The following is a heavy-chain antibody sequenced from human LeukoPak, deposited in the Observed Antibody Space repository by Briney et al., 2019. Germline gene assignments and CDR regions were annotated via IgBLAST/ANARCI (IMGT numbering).Heavy chain of an antibody. CDR2: ISSSGSII. CDR1: GFIFSSYE. Sequence: GGSLRLSCAASGFIFSSYEMNWVRQAPGKGLEWVSYISSSGSIIYYADSVKGRFTISRDNAKNSLYLQMSSLRAEDTAVYYCARVWGIAAAGDYWGQGTLVTVSS. V-gene: IGHV3-48*03. D-gene: IGHD6-13*01. J-gene: IGHJ4*02. CDR3: ARVWGIAAAGDY.